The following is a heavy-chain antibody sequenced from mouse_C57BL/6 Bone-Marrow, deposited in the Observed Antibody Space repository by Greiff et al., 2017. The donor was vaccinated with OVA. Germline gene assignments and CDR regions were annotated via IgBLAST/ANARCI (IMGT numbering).Heavy chain of an antibody. CDR3: ARGNYGNGDY. Sequence: QVQLQQSGPELVQPGASVKISCKASGYAFSSSWMNWVKQRPGKGLEWIGRLYPGDGDTNYNGKFKGKATLTADKSSSTAYMQLSSLTSEDAAVYFCARGNYGNGDYWGQGTTLTVSS. CDR1: GYAFSSSW. V-gene: IGHV1-82*01. J-gene: IGHJ2*01. CDR2: LYPGDGDT. D-gene: IGHD2-1*01.